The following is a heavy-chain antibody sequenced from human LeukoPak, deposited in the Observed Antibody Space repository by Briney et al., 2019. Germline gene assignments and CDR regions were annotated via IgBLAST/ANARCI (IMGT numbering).Heavy chain of an antibody. V-gene: IGHV3-48*02. J-gene: IGHJ6*03. D-gene: IGHD2-15*01. CDR1: GFTFSSYS. CDR2: ISSSSSTI. Sequence: GGSLRLSCAASGFTFSSYSMNWVRQAPGKGLEWVSYISSSSSTIYYADSVKGRFTISRDNAKNSLYLQTNSLRDEDTAVYYCARLPYCSGGSCYSDYYYYMDVWGKGTTVTVSS. CDR3: ARLPYCSGGSCYSDYYYYMDV.